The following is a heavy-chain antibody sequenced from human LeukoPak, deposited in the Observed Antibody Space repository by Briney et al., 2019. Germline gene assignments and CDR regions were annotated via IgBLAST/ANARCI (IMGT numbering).Heavy chain of an antibody. J-gene: IGHJ4*02. CDR2: ISSSGSTI. Sequence: GGSLRLSCAASGFTFSSYGMHWVRPAPGKGLEWVSYISSSGSTIYYADSVKGRFTISRDNAQNSLYLQMNSLRAEDTAVYYCASNKRDTMIVGTNDCWGQGTLVTVSS. D-gene: IGHD3-22*01. CDR3: ASNKRDTMIVGTNDC. V-gene: IGHV3-48*04. CDR1: GFTFSSYG.